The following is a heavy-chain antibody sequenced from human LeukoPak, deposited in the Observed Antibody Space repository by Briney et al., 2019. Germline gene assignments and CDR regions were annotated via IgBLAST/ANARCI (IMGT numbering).Heavy chain of an antibody. CDR1: GFTFSEHW. CDR2: INKDGSER. D-gene: IGHD3-16*01. V-gene: IGHV3-7*03. CDR3: AKDTPFGGY. J-gene: IGHJ4*02. Sequence: GGSLRLSCAASGFTFSEHWMTWVRQAPGKGLEWVGNINKDGSERNYGDSVGRFTISRDNAKNSLYLQMNSLRAEDTAVYYCAKDTPFGGYWGQGTLVTVSS.